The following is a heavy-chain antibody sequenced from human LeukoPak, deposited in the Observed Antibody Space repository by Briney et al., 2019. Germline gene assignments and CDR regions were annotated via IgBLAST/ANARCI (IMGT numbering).Heavy chain of an antibody. CDR1: GGSVNSFY. Sequence: PETLSLTCTVSGGSVNSFYWSGIRQPPGKGLEWIGNIYYSGSTYYNPSLKSRVTMSVDTSKNQFSLKLSSVTAADTAVYYCARFNPAAGSFCFDYWGQGTLVTVSS. J-gene: IGHJ4*02. CDR2: IYYSGST. D-gene: IGHD6-13*01. V-gene: IGHV4-59*04. CDR3: ARFNPAAGSFCFDY.